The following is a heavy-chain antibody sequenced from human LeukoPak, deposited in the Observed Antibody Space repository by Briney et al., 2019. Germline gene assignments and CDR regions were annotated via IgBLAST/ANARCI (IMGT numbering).Heavy chain of an antibody. Sequence: SETLSLTCTVSGGSISRYYWNWIRQPPGKGLEWIGCIYYTGNTNYNPSLQSRVTISIDTSKNQFSLKLTSVTAADTAVYYCARHQLRGFLDDYWGQGTLVTVSS. CDR3: ARHQLRGFLDDY. CDR2: IYYTGNT. CDR1: GGSISRYY. J-gene: IGHJ4*02. D-gene: IGHD3-10*01. V-gene: IGHV4-59*08.